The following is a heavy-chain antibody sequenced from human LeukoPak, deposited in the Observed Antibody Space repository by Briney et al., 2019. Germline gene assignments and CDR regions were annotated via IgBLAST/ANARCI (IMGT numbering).Heavy chain of an antibody. CDR2: IYYSGST. J-gene: IGHJ5*02. Sequence: SETLSLTCTVSGGSISSYYWSWIRQPPGKGLEWIGYIYYSGSTNYNPSLKSRVTISVDTSKNQFSLRLSSVTAADTAVYYCARDRSGYYSGPWGQGTLVTVSS. V-gene: IGHV4-59*01. CDR1: GGSISSYY. CDR3: ARDRSGYYSGP. D-gene: IGHD3-22*01.